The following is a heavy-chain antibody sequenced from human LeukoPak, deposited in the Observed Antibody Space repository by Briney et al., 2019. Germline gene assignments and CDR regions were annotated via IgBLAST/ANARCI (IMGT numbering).Heavy chain of an antibody. Sequence: GGSLRLSCAASGFTFGNYWMSWVRQAPGKGLEWVANIKQDGSEKYYEDSVKGRFTISRDNAKSSLYLQMNSLRAEDTAVYYCASTFAGRREWGQGTLVTVSS. CDR3: ASTFAGRRE. CDR2: IKQDGSEK. CDR1: GFTFGNYW. J-gene: IGHJ4*02. D-gene: IGHD3-16*01. V-gene: IGHV3-7*01.